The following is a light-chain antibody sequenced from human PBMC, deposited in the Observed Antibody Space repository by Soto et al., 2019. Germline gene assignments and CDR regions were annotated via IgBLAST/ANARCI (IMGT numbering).Light chain of an antibody. CDR1: TSDIGGYNY. CDR3: SSHGGNNHHV. CDR2: EVN. J-gene: IGLJ1*01. Sequence: QSALTQPPSASGSPGQSVTISCTGTTSDIGGYNYVSWYQQHPGRAPKLMIYEVNKRPSGVPDRFSGSKSGNTASLTVSGLQAEDEADYYCSSHGGNNHHVFGTGTKLTVL. V-gene: IGLV2-8*01.